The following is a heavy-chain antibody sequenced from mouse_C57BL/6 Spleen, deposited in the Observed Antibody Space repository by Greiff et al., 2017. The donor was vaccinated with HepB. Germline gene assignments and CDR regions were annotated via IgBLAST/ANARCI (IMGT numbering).Heavy chain of an antibody. CDR2: IDPSDSYT. CDR1: GYTFTSYW. V-gene: IGHV1-69*01. J-gene: IGHJ3*01. CDR3: ARSKAETWFAY. Sequence: VQLQQPGAELVMPGASVKLSCKASGYTFTSYWMHWVQQRPGQGLEWIGEIDPSDSYTNYNHKFKGKSTLTVDKSSSPAYMQLSSLTSEDSAVYYCARSKAETWFAYWGQGTLVTVSA.